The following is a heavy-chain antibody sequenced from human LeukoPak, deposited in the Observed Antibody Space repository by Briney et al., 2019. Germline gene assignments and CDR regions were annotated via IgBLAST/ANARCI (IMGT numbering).Heavy chain of an antibody. D-gene: IGHD2-15*01. V-gene: IGHV4-30-4*01. Sequence: PSQTLSLTCTVSGGSISSGDYYWSWIRQPPGKGLEWIGYIYHNGGAHYTPFLKSRVIISVDTSKNQFSLNLSSVTAADTAVYYCARVSCRGGSCYIFDYWGQGTLVTVSS. CDR3: ARVSCRGGSCYIFDY. J-gene: IGHJ4*02. CDR2: IYHNGGA. CDR1: GGSISSGDYY.